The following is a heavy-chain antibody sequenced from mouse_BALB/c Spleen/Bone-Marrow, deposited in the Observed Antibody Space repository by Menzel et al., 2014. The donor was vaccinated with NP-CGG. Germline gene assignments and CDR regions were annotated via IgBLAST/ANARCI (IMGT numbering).Heavy chain of an antibody. Sequence: DVMLVESGGGLVKPGGSLKLSCAASGFTFSSYAMSWVRQTPEKRLEWVASISSGGSTYYPDSVKVRFTISRDNARNILYLQMNSLRSKYADMYFCARGGGYDYGSWFAYWGQGTLVTVSA. CDR3: ARGGGYDYGSWFAY. CDR2: ISSGGST. D-gene: IGHD2-4*01. CDR1: GFTFSSYA. J-gene: IGHJ3*01. V-gene: IGHV5-6-5*01.